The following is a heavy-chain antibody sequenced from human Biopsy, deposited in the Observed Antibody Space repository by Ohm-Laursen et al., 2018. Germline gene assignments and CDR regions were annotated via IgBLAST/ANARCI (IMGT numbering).Heavy chain of an antibody. V-gene: IGHV1-46*01. CDR1: GHTFATYH. J-gene: IGHJ6*02. CDR3: ARAGVGSDGTDSYYYGMDV. Sequence: SVKVSCKASGHTFATYHIHWVRQAPGQGLEWMGVISPSGATTSFSQKFQGRITMTRGTSTGTVYMDLNSLGSEDTAVYYCARAGVGSDGTDSYYYGMDVWGPGTTVTVSS. D-gene: IGHD5-24*01. CDR2: ISPSGATT.